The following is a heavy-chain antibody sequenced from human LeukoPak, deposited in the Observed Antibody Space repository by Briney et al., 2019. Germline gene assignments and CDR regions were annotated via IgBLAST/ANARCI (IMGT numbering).Heavy chain of an antibody. CDR1: GYTFTGYY. CDR3: ARDSGGRGYSYGSFDY. Sequence: ASVKVSCKASGYTFTGYYMHWVRQAPGQGLEWMGWINPNSGGTNYAQKFQGRVTMTRDTSISTAYMELSRLRSDDTAVYYCARDSGGRGYSYGSFDYSGQGTLVTVSS. V-gene: IGHV1-2*02. J-gene: IGHJ4*02. D-gene: IGHD5-18*01. CDR2: INPNSGGT.